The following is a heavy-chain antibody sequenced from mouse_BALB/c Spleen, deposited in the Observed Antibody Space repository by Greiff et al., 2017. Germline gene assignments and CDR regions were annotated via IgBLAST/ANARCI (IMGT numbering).Heavy chain of an antibody. CDR3: ARGDYYGSSSIAY. J-gene: IGHJ3*01. CDR2: IRNKANGYTT. CDR1: GFTFTDYY. V-gene: IGHV7-3*02. Sequence: EVMLVESGGGLVQPGGSLTLSCATSGFTFTDYYMSWVRQPPGKALEWLGFIRNKANGYTTEYSASVKGRFTISRDNSQSILYLQMNTLRAEDRATYYCARGDYYGSSSIAYWGQGTLVTVSA. D-gene: IGHD1-1*01.